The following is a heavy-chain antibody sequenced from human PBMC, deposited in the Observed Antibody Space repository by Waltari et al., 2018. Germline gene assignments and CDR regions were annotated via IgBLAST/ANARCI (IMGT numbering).Heavy chain of an antibody. CDR2: IYYSGST. CDR3: ARDKGTMVQGVIGTYYGMDV. Sequence: QLQLQESGPGLVKPSETLSLTCTVSGGSISSSSYYWGWIRQPPGKGLEWIGSIYYSGSTDSNPSLKSRVTISVDTSKNQFSLKLSSVTAADTAVYYCARDKGTMVQGVIGTYYGMDVWGQGTTVTVSS. J-gene: IGHJ6*02. D-gene: IGHD3-10*01. CDR1: GGSISSSSYY. V-gene: IGHV4-39*07.